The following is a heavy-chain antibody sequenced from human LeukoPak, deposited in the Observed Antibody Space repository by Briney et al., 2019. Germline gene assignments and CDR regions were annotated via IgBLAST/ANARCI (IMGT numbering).Heavy chain of an antibody. D-gene: IGHD3-9*01. Sequence: ASVKVSCKASGYTFTSYGISWVRQAPGQGLEWMGWISAYNGNTNYAQKLQGRVTMTTDTSTSTAYMELRSLRSDDTAVYYCARDYYDILSGYFDYWGQGTLVTVSP. CDR3: ARDYYDILSGYFDY. CDR1: GYTFTSYG. V-gene: IGHV1-18*01. CDR2: ISAYNGNT. J-gene: IGHJ4*02.